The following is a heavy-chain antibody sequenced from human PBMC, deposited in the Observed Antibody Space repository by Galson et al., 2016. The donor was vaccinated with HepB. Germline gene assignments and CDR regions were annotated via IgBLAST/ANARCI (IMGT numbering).Heavy chain of an antibody. D-gene: IGHD6-13*01. CDR2: IGAYNGNT. V-gene: IGHV1-18*01. CDR1: GYTFTSFG. Sequence: SVKVSCKASGYTFTSFGINWVRLAPGQGLEWMGWIGAYNGNTNYAQKFQGRVTMTTDTSTSTADLELRSLTSDDTAVYFCAREGTAITAAGPTDYWGQGTLVTVSS. CDR3: AREGTAITAAGPTDY. J-gene: IGHJ4*02.